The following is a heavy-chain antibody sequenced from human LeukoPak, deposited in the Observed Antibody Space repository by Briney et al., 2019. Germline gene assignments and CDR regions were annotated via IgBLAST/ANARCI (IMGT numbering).Heavy chain of an antibody. D-gene: IGHD5-18*01. V-gene: IGHV4-39*07. CDR3: ARDAHIIRGYSYGSYFAPNDY. Sequence: RPSETLSLTCTVSGVSISSSSYYWGWVRQPPGKGLGWIVSIYYSGSTYYHQALKSPVTISVDTSKNRFSLKLSSVTAADRAVYYCARDAHIIRGYSYGSYFAPNDYRGQGTLVTVSS. CDR2: IYYSGST. CDR1: GVSISSSSYY. J-gene: IGHJ4*02.